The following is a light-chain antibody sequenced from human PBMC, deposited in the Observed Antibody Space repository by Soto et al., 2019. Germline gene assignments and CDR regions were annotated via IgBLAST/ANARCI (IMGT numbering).Light chain of an antibody. Sequence: QSVLTQPPSASGSPGQSVAISCTGTGSDVGGYNYVSWYQQHPGKAPKLMIYEVNKRPSGVPDRFSGSKSGNTASLTVSGLQAEDEADYYCQSYDRSLTGVFGTGTKVTVL. V-gene: IGLV2-8*01. CDR3: QSYDRSLTGV. CDR2: EVN. J-gene: IGLJ1*01. CDR1: GSDVGGYNY.